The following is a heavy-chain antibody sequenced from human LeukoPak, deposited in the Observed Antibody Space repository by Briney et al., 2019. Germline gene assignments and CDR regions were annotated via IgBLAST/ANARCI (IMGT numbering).Heavy chain of an antibody. CDR3: AKDSAYSSGWYYFDP. Sequence: GGSLRLSCAASGFTFSSYAMNWVRQAPGKGLEWVSGISGSGGSTYYADSVKGRFTISRDNSKNPLYLQMNSLRAEDTAVYYCAKDSAYSSGWYYFDPWGQGILVTVSS. CDR1: GFTFSSYA. D-gene: IGHD6-13*01. CDR2: ISGSGGST. V-gene: IGHV3-23*01. J-gene: IGHJ4*02.